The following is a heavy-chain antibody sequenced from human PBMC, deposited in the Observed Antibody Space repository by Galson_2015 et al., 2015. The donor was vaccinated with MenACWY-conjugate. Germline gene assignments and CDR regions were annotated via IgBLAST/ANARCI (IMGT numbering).Heavy chain of an antibody. D-gene: IGHD3-10*01. V-gene: IGHV3-53*01. CDR1: GLTVSSNY. CDR2: IYSGGNT. J-gene: IGHJ4*02. Sequence: SLRLSCAASGLTVSSNYMSWVRQAPGKGLEWVSIIYSGGNTYYADSVKGRFTISRDNSKNTLYLQMNSLRAEDTAVYYCARDRWVRGVLFDRWGQGTLVTVSS. CDR3: ARDRWVRGVLFDR.